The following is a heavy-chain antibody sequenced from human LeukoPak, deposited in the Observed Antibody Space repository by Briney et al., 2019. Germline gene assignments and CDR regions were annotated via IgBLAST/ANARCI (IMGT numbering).Heavy chain of an antibody. V-gene: IGHV3-21*01. CDR3: ARQLVGATSGYYYYYMDV. D-gene: IGHD1-26*01. CDR1: GFTVSSNY. J-gene: IGHJ6*03. Sequence: PGGSLRLSCAASGFTVSSNYMNWVRQAPGKGLEWVSSISSSSSYIYYADSVKGRFTISRDNAKNSLYLQMNSLRAEDTAVYYCARQLVGATSGYYYYYMDVWGKGTTVTVSS. CDR2: ISSSSSYI.